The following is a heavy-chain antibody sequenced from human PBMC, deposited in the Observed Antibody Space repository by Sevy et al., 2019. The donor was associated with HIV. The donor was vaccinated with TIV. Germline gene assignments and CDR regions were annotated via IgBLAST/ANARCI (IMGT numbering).Heavy chain of an antibody. D-gene: IGHD3-3*01. CDR1: GGSISSSSYY. CDR2: IYYSGST. Sequence: SEILSLTCTVSGGSISSSSYYWGWIRQPPGKGLEWIGSIYYSGSTYYNPSLKSRVTISVDTSKNQFSLKLSSVTAADTAVYYCARHAFIITIFGVSSYGMDVWGQGTTVTVS. J-gene: IGHJ6*02. CDR3: ARHAFIITIFGVSSYGMDV. V-gene: IGHV4-39*01.